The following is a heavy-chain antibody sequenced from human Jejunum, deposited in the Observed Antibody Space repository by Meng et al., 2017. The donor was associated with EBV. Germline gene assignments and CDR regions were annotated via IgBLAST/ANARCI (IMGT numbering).Heavy chain of an antibody. CDR2: SIQCDST. CDR1: GEPFSDNF. CDR3: ARVVNWDYGDYGAFDY. Sequence: LTQWVAGLLTPSETLSLSCAVSGEPFSDNFWSWILQRAGKGLGWFGDSIQCDSTTYNPSIESRVTLSVDTSKNQFSLRLNSATAADTAIYYCARVVNWDYGDYGAFDYWGQGALVTVSS. D-gene: IGHD4-17*01. V-gene: IGHV4-34*12. J-gene: IGHJ4*02.